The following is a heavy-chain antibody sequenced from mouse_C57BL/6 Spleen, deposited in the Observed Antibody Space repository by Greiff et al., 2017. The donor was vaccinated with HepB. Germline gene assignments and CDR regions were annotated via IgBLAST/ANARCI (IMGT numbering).Heavy chain of an antibody. V-gene: IGHV1-15*01. CDR2: IDPETGGT. D-gene: IGHD2-3*01. CDR3: TRSDGYYVDWFAY. CDR1: GYTFTDYE. J-gene: IGHJ3*01. Sequence: QVQLKQSGAELVRPGASVTLSCKASGYTFTDYEMHWVKQTPVHGLEWIGAIDPETGGTAYNQKFKGKAILTADKSSSTAYMELRSLTSEDSAVYYCTRSDGYYVDWFAYWGQGTLVTVSA.